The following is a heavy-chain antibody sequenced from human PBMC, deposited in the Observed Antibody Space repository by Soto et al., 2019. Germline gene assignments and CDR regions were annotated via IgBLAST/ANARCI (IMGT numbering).Heavy chain of an antibody. CDR2: IYHSGSP. J-gene: IGHJ3*02. CDR1: GGSISSGGYS. Sequence: ASETLSLTCAVSGGSISSGGYSWSWIRQPPGKGLEWIGYIYHSGSPYYNPSLKSRVTISVDRSKNQFSLKLSSVTAADTAVYYCARTPDIWGQGTMVTVSS. CDR3: ARTPDI. V-gene: IGHV4-30-2*01.